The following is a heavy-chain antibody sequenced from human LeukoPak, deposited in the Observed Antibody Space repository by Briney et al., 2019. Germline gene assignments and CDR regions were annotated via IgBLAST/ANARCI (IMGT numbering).Heavy chain of an antibody. J-gene: IGHJ4*02. D-gene: IGHD3-22*01. CDR3: ARLYYDSSGYYYFDY. CDR1: DGSISIYY. Sequence: SETLSLTCTVSDGSISIYYWNWIRQPPGKGLEWIGYIYNSGSSTIYNPSLQSRVTISVDMSKNQFSLRLSSVTAADTAVYYCARLYYDSSGYYYFDYWGQGTLVTVSS. CDR2: IYNSGSST. V-gene: IGHV4-59*01.